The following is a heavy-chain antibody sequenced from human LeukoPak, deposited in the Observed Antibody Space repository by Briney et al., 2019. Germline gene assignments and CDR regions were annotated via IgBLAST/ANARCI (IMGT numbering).Heavy chain of an antibody. CDR1: GFIFSKYW. J-gene: IGHJ4*02. Sequence: GGSLRLSCVGSGFIFSKYWMAWVRQAPGQGLEWVANIKYDGSETYYVDSVKGRFSISRDNGQNSVYLQMNSLRAEDTAVYYCASTMILVYHFGDWGQGTQVTVSS. CDR2: IKYDGSET. CDR3: ASTMILVYHFGD. D-gene: IGHD3-22*01. V-gene: IGHV3-7*01.